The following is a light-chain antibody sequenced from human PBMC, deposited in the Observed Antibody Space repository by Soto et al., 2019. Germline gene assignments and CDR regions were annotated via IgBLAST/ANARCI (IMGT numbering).Light chain of an antibody. CDR2: GAS. Sequence: EIVLTQSPATLSLSPGERATLSCRASQSVSSNLAWYQRKPGQAPRLLIYGASTRATGIPARFSGSGSGTEFTLTISSLQSEDVAVYYCQQYNNWPITFGHGTRLEIK. CDR1: QSVSSN. V-gene: IGKV3-15*01. J-gene: IGKJ5*01. CDR3: QQYNNWPIT.